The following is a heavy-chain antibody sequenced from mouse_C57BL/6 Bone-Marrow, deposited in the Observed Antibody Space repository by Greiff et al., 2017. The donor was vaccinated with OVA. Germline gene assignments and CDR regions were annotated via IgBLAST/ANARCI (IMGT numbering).Heavy chain of an antibody. Sequence: QVQLQQSGAELARPGASVKLSCKASGYTFTSYGISWVKQRTGQGLEWIGEIYPRSGNTYYNEKFKGKATLTADKSSSTAYMELRSLTSEDSAVYFCAREGITSGFAYWGQGTLVTVSA. CDR2: IYPRSGNT. D-gene: IGHD1-1*01. V-gene: IGHV1-81*01. CDR1: GYTFTSYG. J-gene: IGHJ3*01. CDR3: AREGITSGFAY.